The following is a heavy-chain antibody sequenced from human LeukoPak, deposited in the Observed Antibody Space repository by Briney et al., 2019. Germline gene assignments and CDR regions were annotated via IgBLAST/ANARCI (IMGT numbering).Heavy chain of an antibody. V-gene: IGHV4-4*02. CDR2: IYHSGST. Sequence: SETLSLTCAVSGGSISSSNWWSWVRQPPGKGLEWIGEIYHSGSTNYNPSLKSRVTISVDTSKNQFSLKLSSVTAADTAVYYCASYTEYQLLYGGWFDPWGQGTLVTVSS. D-gene: IGHD2-2*02. CDR1: GGSISSSNW. J-gene: IGHJ5*02. CDR3: ASYTEYQLLYGGWFDP.